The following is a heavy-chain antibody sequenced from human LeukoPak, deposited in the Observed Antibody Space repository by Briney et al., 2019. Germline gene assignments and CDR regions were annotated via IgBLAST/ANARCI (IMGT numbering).Heavy chain of an antibody. V-gene: IGHV4-39*07. CDR1: GGSISSSSYY. J-gene: IGHJ5*02. D-gene: IGHD2-15*01. Sequence: PSETLSLTCTVSGGSISSSSYYWGWIRQPPGKGLEWIGEIYHSGSTNYNPSLKSRVTISVDKSKNQFSLKLSSVTAADTAVYYCARDRGVVVAARGWFDPWGQGTLVTVSS. CDR3: ARDRGVVVAARGWFDP. CDR2: IYHSGST.